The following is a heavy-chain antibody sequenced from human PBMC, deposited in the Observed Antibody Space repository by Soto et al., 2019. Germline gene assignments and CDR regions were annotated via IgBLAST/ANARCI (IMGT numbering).Heavy chain of an antibody. CDR2: ISYDGSNK. V-gene: IGHV3-30*18. CDR3: VKDLLGPGRADGMDV. J-gene: IGHJ6*01. D-gene: IGHD7-27*01. CDR1: GFTFSSYG. Sequence: QVQLVESGGGVVQPGRSLRLSCAASGFTFSSYGMHWVRQAPGKGLEWVAVISYDGSNKYYADSVKGRFTISRDNSKNMLYLQMNSLRAEDTALCYGVKDLLGPGRADGMDVW.